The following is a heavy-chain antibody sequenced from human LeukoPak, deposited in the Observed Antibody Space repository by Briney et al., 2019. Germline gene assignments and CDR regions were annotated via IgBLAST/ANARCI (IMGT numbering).Heavy chain of an antibody. CDR2: INAENGDT. CDR1: GYRFIGYN. V-gene: IGHV1-3*01. D-gene: IGHD3-10*01. Sequence: ASVKVSCKASGYRFIGYNIDWVRQAPGQRPEWMGRINAENGDTKYSEKFQGRVTITTDTVASTSYMELSSLRSEDTAVYYCARELLWFGAPLDYWGQGTLVTVSS. CDR3: ARELLWFGAPLDY. J-gene: IGHJ4*02.